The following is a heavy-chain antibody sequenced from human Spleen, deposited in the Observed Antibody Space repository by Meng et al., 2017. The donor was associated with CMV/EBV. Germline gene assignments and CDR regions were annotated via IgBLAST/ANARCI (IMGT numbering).Heavy chain of an antibody. CDR1: GGTFSSYG. Sequence: ASVKVSCKVSGGTFSSYGINWVRQAPGQGLEWMGWISAYNSNTNYAQQFQGRVIMTTDTSATTAYMELRSLKSDDTAVYYCARGPLGEAARPLLYWGPGTLVTVSS. CDR3: ARGPLGEAARPLLY. D-gene: IGHD6-6*01. V-gene: IGHV1-18*01. CDR2: ISAYNSNT. J-gene: IGHJ4*02.